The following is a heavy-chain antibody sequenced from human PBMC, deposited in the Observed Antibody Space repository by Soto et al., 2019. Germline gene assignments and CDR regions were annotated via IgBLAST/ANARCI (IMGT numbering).Heavy chain of an antibody. Sequence: QVQLQESGPGLVKASQTLSLTCTVSGASVNSGDYYWSWVRQPPGRGLEWIGYIHYSETIYYNPSLNSLVQILVETFKNQFSLEVSSVTAADTAVYYCARAHRYYDYPDIWGQGTTVTVSS. J-gene: IGHJ3*02. D-gene: IGHD3-22*01. CDR3: ARAHRYYDYPDI. CDR1: GASVNSGDYY. V-gene: IGHV4-30-4*01. CDR2: IHYSETI.